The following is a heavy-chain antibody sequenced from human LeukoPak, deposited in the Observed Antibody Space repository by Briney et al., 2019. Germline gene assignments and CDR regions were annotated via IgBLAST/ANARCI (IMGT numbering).Heavy chain of an antibody. V-gene: IGHV3-53*01. CDR3: ARDLNYDSAS. D-gene: IGHD3-22*01. CDR1: GFTISSNH. J-gene: IGHJ5*02. CDR2: IYSGGST. Sequence: PGGPLRLSCAASGFTISSNHMSWVRQAPGKGLEWVSVIYSGGSTYYADSVKGRFTISRDNSKNTVYLQMNSLRAEDTAVYYCARDLNYDSASWGQGTLVTVSS.